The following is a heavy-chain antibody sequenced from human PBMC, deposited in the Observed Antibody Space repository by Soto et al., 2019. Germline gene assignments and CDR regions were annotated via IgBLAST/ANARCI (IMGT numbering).Heavy chain of an antibody. V-gene: IGHV4-31*03. Sequence: PSETLPLTYTVFGGSISSPNFYPSWTRQQPGKGLEWIGHIYYNGTTYYNPTLKSRVSISVDTSKNQFSLKLSSVTAADTAVYYCAREPRLLIWFGEPHDWGRGTLVTVSS. D-gene: IGHD3-10*01. CDR1: GGSISSPNFY. CDR2: IYYNGTT. J-gene: IGHJ4*02. CDR3: AREPRLLIWFGEPHD.